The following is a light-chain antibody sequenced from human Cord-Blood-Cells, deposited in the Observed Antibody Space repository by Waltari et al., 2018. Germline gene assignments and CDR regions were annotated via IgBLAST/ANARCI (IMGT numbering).Light chain of an antibody. CDR2: WAS. J-gene: IGKJ3*01. V-gene: IGKV4-1*01. CDR3: QQYESTPFT. CDR1: QSVLYSSNNKKY. Sequence: IVMTPSSDSLAASLGVRATIICKSSQSVLYSSNNKKYLAWYQQKAGQPPKLLTYWASTWESGVPYRFSGGGSGTDFTLTIGSLQAEDVAGYYCQQYESTPFTFGPGTKVDIK.